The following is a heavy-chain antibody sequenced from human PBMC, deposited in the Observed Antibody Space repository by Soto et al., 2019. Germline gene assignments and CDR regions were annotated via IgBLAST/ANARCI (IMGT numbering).Heavy chain of an antibody. D-gene: IGHD3-22*01. CDR1: GGTFSSYA. V-gene: IGHV1-69*01. CDR2: IIPIFGTA. Sequence: QVQLVQSGAEVKKPGSSVKVSCKASGGTFSSYAISWVRQAPGQGLEWMGGIIPIFGTANYAQKFQGRVTITADESTSTAYRELSSLRSEDTAVYYCASTYYYDSSGYYTPKYYFDYWGQGTLVTVSS. J-gene: IGHJ4*02. CDR3: ASTYYYDSSGYYTPKYYFDY.